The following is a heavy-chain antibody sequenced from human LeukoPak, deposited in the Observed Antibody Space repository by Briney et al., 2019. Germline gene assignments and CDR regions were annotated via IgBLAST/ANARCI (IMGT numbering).Heavy chain of an antibody. V-gene: IGHV3-53*01. Sequence: PGGSLPLSCAASGFTVSSNYMSWVRKAPGKGLEWVSDIYSGGSTYYADSVKGRFTISRDNSKNTLYLQMNSLRAEDTAVYYCAREAPGWSSGVFYFDYWGQGTLVTVSS. J-gene: IGHJ4*02. CDR1: GFTVSSNY. D-gene: IGHD6-19*01. CDR2: IYSGGST. CDR3: AREAPGWSSGVFYFDY.